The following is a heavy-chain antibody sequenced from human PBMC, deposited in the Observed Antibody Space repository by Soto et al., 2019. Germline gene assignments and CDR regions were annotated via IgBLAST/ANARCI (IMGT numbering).Heavy chain of an antibody. J-gene: IGHJ4*02. CDR3: ASLLDTAMVTSVGYFDY. D-gene: IGHD5-18*01. CDR2: IYHSGST. Sequence: SETLSLTCAVSGGSISSSNWWSWVRQPPGKGLEWIGEIYHSGSTNYNPSLKSRVTISVDKSKNQFSLKLSSVTAADTAVYYCASLLDTAMVTSVGYFDYWGQGTLVTVSS. CDR1: GGSISSSNW. V-gene: IGHV4-4*02.